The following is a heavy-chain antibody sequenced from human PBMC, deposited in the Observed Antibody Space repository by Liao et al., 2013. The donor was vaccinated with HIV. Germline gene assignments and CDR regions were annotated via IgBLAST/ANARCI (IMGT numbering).Heavy chain of an antibody. V-gene: IGHV4-30-2*01. CDR2: IYHGGRT. CDR1: GGSISSGGYS. Sequence: QLQLQESGSGLVTPSETLSLTCTVSGGSISSGGYSWSWIRQPVGKGLEWIGYIYHGGRTYFNPSLKSRVTISVDRSMNQFSLNLRSVTAADTGVYYCARFVTAGGFSGWFDPWGQGILVTVSS. CDR3: ARFVTAGGFSGWFDP. D-gene: IGHD3-10*01. J-gene: IGHJ5*02.